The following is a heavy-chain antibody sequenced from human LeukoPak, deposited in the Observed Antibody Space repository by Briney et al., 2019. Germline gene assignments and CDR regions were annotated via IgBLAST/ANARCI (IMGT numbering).Heavy chain of an antibody. Sequence: PSETLSLTCTVSGGSISSYYWSWIRQPPGKGLEWIGYIYYSGSTNYNPSLKSRVTISVDTSKNQFSLKLSSVTAADTAVYYCARHRIAAAVFGYWGQGTLVTVSS. D-gene: IGHD6-13*01. CDR3: ARHRIAAAVFGY. CDR2: IYYSGST. J-gene: IGHJ4*02. V-gene: IGHV4-59*08. CDR1: GGSISSYY.